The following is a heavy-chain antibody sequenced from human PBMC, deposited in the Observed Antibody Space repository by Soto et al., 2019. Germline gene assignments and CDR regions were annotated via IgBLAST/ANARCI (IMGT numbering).Heavy chain of an antibody. D-gene: IGHD6-6*01. CDR1: GFTVGNNY. CDR3: MNRPRA. J-gene: IGHJ5*02. V-gene: IGHV3-66*01. CDR2: IYSVGTT. Sequence: EVQLVESGGDLVQPGGSLRLSCVASGFTVGNNYMSWVRQAPGKGLEWVSLIYSVGTTHYADSVRGRFTISRDSSKNTLYLEMKSLRREDTAIYYCMNRPRAWGQGTLVTVSS.